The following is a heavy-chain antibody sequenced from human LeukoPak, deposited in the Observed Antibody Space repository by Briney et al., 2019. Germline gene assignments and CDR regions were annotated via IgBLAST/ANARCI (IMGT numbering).Heavy chain of an antibody. CDR2: IYTSGST. J-gene: IGHJ6*02. CDR1: GGSIRSYF. D-gene: IGHD3-22*01. CDR3: ARDRVDSSGYYYYYGVDV. V-gene: IGHV4-4*07. Sequence: SETLSLTCTVSGGSIRSYFWSWIRQPAGKGLEWIGRIYTSGSTSYNPSLKSRVTMSVDTSTNQLSLKLSSVTAVDTAVYYCARDRVDSSGYYYYYGVDVWGQGTTVTVSS.